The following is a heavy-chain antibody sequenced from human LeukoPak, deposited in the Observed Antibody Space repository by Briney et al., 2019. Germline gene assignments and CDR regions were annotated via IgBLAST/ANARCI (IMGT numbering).Heavy chain of an antibody. V-gene: IGHV3-23*01. J-gene: IGHJ4*02. CDR3: AKDWGYTPEVSRY. CDR2: ISGSGGST. CDR1: GFTFSSYA. D-gene: IGHD3-16*01. Sequence: GRSLRLSCAASGFTFSSYAMSWVRQAPGKGLEWVSAISGSGGSTYYADSVKGRFTISRDNSKNTLYLQMNSLRAEDTAVYYCAKDWGYTPEVSRYWGQGTLVTVSS.